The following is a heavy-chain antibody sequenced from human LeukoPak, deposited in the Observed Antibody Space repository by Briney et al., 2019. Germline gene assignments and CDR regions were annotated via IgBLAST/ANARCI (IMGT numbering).Heavy chain of an antibody. J-gene: IGHJ5*02. CDR1: GGTFSSYT. CDR3: ARAICSGGSCRNWSDP. V-gene: IGHV1-69*02. D-gene: IGHD2-15*01. Sequence: ASVKVSCKASGGTFSSYTISWVRQAPGQGLEWMGRIIPILGIANYAQKFQGRVTITADKSTSTAYMELSSLRSEDTAVYYCARAICSGGSCRNWSDPWGQGTLVTVSS. CDR2: IIPILGIA.